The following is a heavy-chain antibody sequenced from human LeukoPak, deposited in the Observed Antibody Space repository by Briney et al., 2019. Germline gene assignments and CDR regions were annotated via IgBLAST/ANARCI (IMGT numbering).Heavy chain of an antibody. Sequence: VGSLRLSCAASGFTFSSYGMSWVRQAPGKGLEWVSAISGSGGSTYYADSVKGRFTISRDNSKNTLYLQMNSLRAEDTAVYYCAIRLLWFGEPDTMWGQGTLVTVSS. J-gene: IGHJ4*02. V-gene: IGHV3-23*01. CDR2: ISGSGGST. CDR1: GFTFSSYG. CDR3: AIRLLWFGEPDTM. D-gene: IGHD3-10*01.